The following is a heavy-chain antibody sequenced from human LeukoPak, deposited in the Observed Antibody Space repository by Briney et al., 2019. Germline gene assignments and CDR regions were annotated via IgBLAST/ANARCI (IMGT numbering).Heavy chain of an antibody. V-gene: IGHV1-69*01. J-gene: IGHJ4*02. Sequence: SVKVSCKASGGTFSSYAISWVRQAPGQGLEWMGGIIPIFGTANYAQKFQGRVTITADESTSTAYMELSSLRSEDTAVYYCARDRGWAGYSYGFYYWGQGTLVIVSS. CDR1: GGTFSSYA. D-gene: IGHD5-18*01. CDR3: ARDRGWAGYSYGFYY. CDR2: IIPIFGTA.